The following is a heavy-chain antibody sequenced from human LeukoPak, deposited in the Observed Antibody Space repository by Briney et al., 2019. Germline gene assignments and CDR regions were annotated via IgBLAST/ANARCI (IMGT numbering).Heavy chain of an antibody. CDR3: ARGAHNHVLDI. Sequence: SETLSLTCTVSGGSISSYYWSWIRQPPGKGLEWIGYIYYSGSTNYNPSLKSRVTISVDTSKNQFSLKLSSVTAADTAVYYCARGAHNHVLDIWGQGTMVTVSS. J-gene: IGHJ3*02. CDR1: GGSISSYY. V-gene: IGHV4-59*08. CDR2: IYYSGST.